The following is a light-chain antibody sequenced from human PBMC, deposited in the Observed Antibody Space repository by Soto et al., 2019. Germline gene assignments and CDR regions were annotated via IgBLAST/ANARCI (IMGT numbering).Light chain of an antibody. CDR3: QQYKSYWT. J-gene: IGKJ1*01. CDR1: QSVSNNY. V-gene: IGKV3-20*01. Sequence: EIVLTQSPGTLSLSPGERATLSCRTSQSVSNNYLAWYQQKPGQSPRLLIYGGSARATGIPARFSGGGSGTEFTLTISSLQPDDFATYYCQQYKSYWTFGQGTKVDIK. CDR2: GGS.